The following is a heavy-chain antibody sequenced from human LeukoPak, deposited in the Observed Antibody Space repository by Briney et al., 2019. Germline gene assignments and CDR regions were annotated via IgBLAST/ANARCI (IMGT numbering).Heavy chain of an antibody. CDR2: IRRTSIYI. Sequence: GGSLTLSLQASPFPFTTHSTNRLRQAPVNGLALVSSIRRTSIYIYYPDSVKGRFTISRDNAKNSLYLQMNSLRAEDTAVYYCARGHRGYCSSTSCYGFVSYDYYGMDVWGQGTTVTVSS. V-gene: IGHV3-21*01. CDR1: PFPFTTHS. J-gene: IGHJ6*02. CDR3: ARGHRGYCSSTSCYGFVSYDYYGMDV. D-gene: IGHD2-2*01.